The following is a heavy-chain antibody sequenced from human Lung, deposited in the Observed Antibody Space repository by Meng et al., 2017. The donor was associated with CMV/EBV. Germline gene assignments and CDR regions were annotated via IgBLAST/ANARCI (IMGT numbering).Heavy chain of an antibody. V-gene: IGHV3-48*03. D-gene: IGHD2-2*02. CDR2: MTTSGNSI. CDR3: ARDMDYTSAAYDY. CDR1: GFNLRDYE. Sequence: GGSXRLXCVVSGFNLRDYEVNWVRQAPGKGLEWVAYMTTSGNSIHYAASVRGRFTISRDNAQNSFFLHMDSLRVEDTAVYYCARDMDYTSAAYDYWGQGTXVTVSS. J-gene: IGHJ4*02.